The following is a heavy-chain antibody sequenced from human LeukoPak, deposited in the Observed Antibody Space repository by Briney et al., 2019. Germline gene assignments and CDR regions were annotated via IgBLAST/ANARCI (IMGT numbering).Heavy chain of an antibody. CDR3: TRAPNYDVLAGYYRPYYFDY. Sequence: PSETLSLTCTVSGGSIRSFYWSWIRQPPGKGLEWIAYMFYSGNTYYNPSLKSRVAMPVDTSNNQFPLRLSSVTAADTAVYYCTRAPNYDVLAGYYRPYYFDYWGQGTLVTVSS. D-gene: IGHD3-9*01. CDR1: GGSIRSFY. V-gene: IGHV4-59*08. J-gene: IGHJ4*02. CDR2: MFYSGNT.